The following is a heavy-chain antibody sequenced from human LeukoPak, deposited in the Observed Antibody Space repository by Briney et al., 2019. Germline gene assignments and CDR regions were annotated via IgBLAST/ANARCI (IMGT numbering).Heavy chain of an antibody. Sequence: PSETLSLTCTVSGGSISSYYWSWIRQPPGKGLEWIGYIYYSGSTNYNPSLKRRVTISVDTSKNQFSLKLSSVTAADTAVYYCASHSVATKSYYYYGMDVWGQGTTVTVSS. V-gene: IGHV4-59*12. CDR2: IYYSGST. CDR3: ASHSVATKSYYYYGMDV. D-gene: IGHD5-12*01. CDR1: GGSISSYY. J-gene: IGHJ6*02.